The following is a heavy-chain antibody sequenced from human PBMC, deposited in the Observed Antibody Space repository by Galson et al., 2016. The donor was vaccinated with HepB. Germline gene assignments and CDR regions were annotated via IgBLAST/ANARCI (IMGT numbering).Heavy chain of an antibody. CDR2: ILYDASDK. J-gene: IGHJ5*02. Sequence: SLRLSCAASGFTFSWFGMHWVRQAPGKGLEWVAAISYDGVAVILYDASDKYYADSVKGRFPISSDNSKNTLYLQMNSLRAEDTAVYYCTRVLQWFGERWFDPWGQGTLVTVSS. CDR3: TRVLQWFGERWFDP. V-gene: IGHV3-30*03. D-gene: IGHD3-10*01. CDR1: GFTFSWFG.